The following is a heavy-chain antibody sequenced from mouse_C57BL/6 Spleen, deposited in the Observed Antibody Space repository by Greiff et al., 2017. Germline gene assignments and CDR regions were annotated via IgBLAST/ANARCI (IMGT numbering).Heavy chain of an antibody. Sequence: VQLQQSGPELVKPGASVKMSCKASGYTFTDYNMHWVKQSHGKSLEWIGYINPNNGGTSYNQKFKGKATLTVNKSSSTAYMELRSLTSEDSAVYYCASRYYGSSYGDYWGQGTTLTVSS. CDR3: ASRYYGSSYGDY. V-gene: IGHV1-22*01. D-gene: IGHD1-1*01. CDR2: INPNNGGT. CDR1: GYTFTDYN. J-gene: IGHJ2*01.